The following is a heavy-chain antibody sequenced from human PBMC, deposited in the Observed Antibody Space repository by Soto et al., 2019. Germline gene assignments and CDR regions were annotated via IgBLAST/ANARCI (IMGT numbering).Heavy chain of an antibody. V-gene: IGHV1-3*01. Sequence: ASVKVSCKASGYTFTSHAMHWVRQAPGQRLEWMGWINAGNGNTKYSQKFQGRVTINRDTSASTAYMELSSLRSEDTAVYYCARARGVLFDGFDPWGQGTLVTVSS. CDR3: ARARGVLFDGFDP. D-gene: IGHD3-10*01. CDR1: GYTFTSHA. J-gene: IGHJ5*02. CDR2: INAGNGNT.